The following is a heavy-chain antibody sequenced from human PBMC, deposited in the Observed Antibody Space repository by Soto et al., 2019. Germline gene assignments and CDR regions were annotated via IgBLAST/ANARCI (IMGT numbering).Heavy chain of an antibody. V-gene: IGHV1-2*02. Sequence: ASVKVSCKSSGFTFTGYYIHWVRQAPGQGLEWMGWIKSNGDERKYAQKFQDRVTMTRDTSMNTVYMELSRLRSDDTAVYYCATGRAFDIWGQGTRVTVS. CDR2: IKSNGDER. D-gene: IGHD4-17*01. CDR1: GFTFTGYY. CDR3: ATGRAFDI. J-gene: IGHJ3*02.